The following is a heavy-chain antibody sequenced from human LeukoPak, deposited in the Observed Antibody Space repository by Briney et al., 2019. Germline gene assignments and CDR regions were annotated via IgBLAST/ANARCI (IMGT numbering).Heavy chain of an antibody. CDR2: IYYSGST. J-gene: IGHJ3*02. Sequence: KTSETLSLTCTVSGCSISSYYWSWIRQPPGKGLEWIGYIYYSGSTNYNPSLKSRVTISVDTSKNQFSLKLSSVTAADTAVYYCARGIGAGDASDIWGQGTMVTVSS. D-gene: IGHD6-13*01. V-gene: IGHV4-59*01. CDR3: ARGIGAGDASDI. CDR1: GCSISSYY.